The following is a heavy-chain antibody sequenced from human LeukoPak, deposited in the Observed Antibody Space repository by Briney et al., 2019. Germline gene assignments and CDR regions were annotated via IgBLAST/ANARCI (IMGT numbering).Heavy chain of an antibody. Sequence: SETLSLTCTVSGGSISSGDYYWSWIRQPPGKGLEWIGYIYYSGSTYYNPSLKSRVTISVDTSKNQFSLKLSSVTAADTAVYYCARVGIIAAAGTSRGYYYYGMDVWGQGTTVTVSS. J-gene: IGHJ6*02. CDR1: GGSISSGDYY. V-gene: IGHV4-30-4*01. CDR2: IYYSGST. D-gene: IGHD6-13*01. CDR3: ARVGIIAAAGTSRGYYYYGMDV.